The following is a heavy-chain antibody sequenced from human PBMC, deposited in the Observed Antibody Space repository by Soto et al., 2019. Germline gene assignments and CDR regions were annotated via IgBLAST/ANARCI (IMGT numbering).Heavy chain of an antibody. J-gene: IGHJ4*02. CDR2: IVVGSGNT. D-gene: IGHD5-18*01. Sequence: SVKVSCKASGFTFTSSAAQWVRQARGQRLEWIGWIVVGSGNTNYAQKFQERVTITRDMSTSTAYMELSSLRSEDTAVYYCAAGRGYSYGGDYWGQGTLVTVSS. CDR1: GFTFTSSA. V-gene: IGHV1-58*01. CDR3: AAGRGYSYGGDY.